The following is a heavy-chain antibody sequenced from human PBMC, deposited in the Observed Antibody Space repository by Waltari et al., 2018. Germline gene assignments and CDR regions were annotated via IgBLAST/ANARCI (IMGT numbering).Heavy chain of an antibody. J-gene: IGHJ6*02. Sequence: QVQLVQSGAEVKKPGASVKVSCKASGYTFTSYGISWVRQAPGQGLEWMGGASAYNGNTNHAQKLQGRVTMTTDTSTSTAYMELRSLRSDDTAVYYCARVQRITIFGVVNPPYGMDVWGQGTTVTVSS. V-gene: IGHV1-18*01. CDR3: ARVQRITIFGVVNPPYGMDV. CDR2: ASAYNGNT. CDR1: GYTFTSYG. D-gene: IGHD3-3*01.